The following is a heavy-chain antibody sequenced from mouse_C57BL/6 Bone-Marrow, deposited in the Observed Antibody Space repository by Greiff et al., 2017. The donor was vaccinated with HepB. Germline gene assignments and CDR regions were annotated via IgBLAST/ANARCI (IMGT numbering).Heavy chain of an antibody. CDR1: GYTFTSYW. J-gene: IGHJ3*01. CDR2: IDPSDSYT. CDR3: ERWGRWRRFAY. V-gene: IGHV1-69*01. D-gene: IGHD2-3*01. Sequence: QVQLQQPGAELVMPGASVKLSCKASGYTFTSYWMHWVKQRPGQGLEWIGEIDPSDSYTNYNQKFKGKSTLTVDKSSSTAYMQLSSLTSEDSAVYYCERWGRWRRFAYWGQGTLVTVSA.